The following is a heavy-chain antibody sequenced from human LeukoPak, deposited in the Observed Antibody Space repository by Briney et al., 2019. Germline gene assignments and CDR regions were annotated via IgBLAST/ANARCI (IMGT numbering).Heavy chain of an antibody. CDR2: IIPIFGTA. J-gene: IGHJ5*02. Sequence: SVKVSCKASGGTFSSYAISWVRQAPGQGLEWVGGIIPIFGTANYAQKFQGRVTITTDESTSTAYMELSSLRSEDTAVYYCARTPYSSSSRYWFDPWGQGTLVTISS. V-gene: IGHV1-69*05. CDR3: ARTPYSSSSRYWFDP. D-gene: IGHD6-6*01. CDR1: GGTFSSYA.